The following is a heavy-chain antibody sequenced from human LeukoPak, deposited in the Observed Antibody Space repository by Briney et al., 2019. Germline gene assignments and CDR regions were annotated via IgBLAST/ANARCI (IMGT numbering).Heavy chain of an antibody. J-gene: IGHJ2*01. CDR1: GGSISSYY. CDR2: IYYSGST. V-gene: IGHV4-59*01. CDR3: ARGVLVDTAMVMYWYFDL. D-gene: IGHD5-18*01. Sequence: SETLSLTCTVSGGSISSYYWSWIRQPPGKGLEWIGYIYYSGSTNYNPSLKSRVTISVDTSKNQFSLKLSSVTAADTAVYYCARGVLVDTAMVMYWYFDLWGRGTPVTVSS.